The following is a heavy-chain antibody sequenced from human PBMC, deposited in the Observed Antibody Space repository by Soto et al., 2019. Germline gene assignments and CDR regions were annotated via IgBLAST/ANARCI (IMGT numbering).Heavy chain of an antibody. D-gene: IGHD2-15*01. CDR1: GFTFSSYG. V-gene: IGHV3-30*18. Sequence: QVQLVESGGGVVQPGRSLRLSCAASGFTFSSYGMHWVRQAPGKGLEWVAVISYDGSNKYYADSVKGRFTISRDNSKNTLYLQRNSLRAEDTAVYYCAKDGGGGGLDYWGQGALVTVSS. CDR3: AKDGGGGGLDY. J-gene: IGHJ4*02. CDR2: ISYDGSNK.